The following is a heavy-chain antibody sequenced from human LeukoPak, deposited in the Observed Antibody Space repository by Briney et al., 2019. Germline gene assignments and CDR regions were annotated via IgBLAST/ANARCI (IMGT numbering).Heavy chain of an antibody. CDR3: ATCSGGYYSYYYYMDV. Sequence: PSETLSLTCTVSGGSTGTYYWSWIRQPPGKGLEWIGYIYYSGSTSYNPSLKSRVTISVDTSKNQFSLKLTSVTAADTAVYYCATCSGGYYSYYYYMDVWGKGTTVTVSS. J-gene: IGHJ6*03. D-gene: IGHD6-25*01. CDR1: GGSTGTYY. V-gene: IGHV4-59*08. CDR2: IYYSGST.